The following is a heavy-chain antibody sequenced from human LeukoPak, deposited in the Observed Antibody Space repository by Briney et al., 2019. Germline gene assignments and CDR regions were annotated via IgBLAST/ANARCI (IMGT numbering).Heavy chain of an antibody. V-gene: IGHV3-48*04. CDR2: ISSSSSTI. Sequence: GGSLRLSCAASGFTFSSYSMNWVRQAPGKGLEWVSYISSSSSTIYYADSVKGRFTISRDNAKNSLYLQMNSLRAEDTAVYYCARDDGTAMALFDYWGQGTLVTVSS. J-gene: IGHJ4*02. CDR3: ARDDGTAMALFDY. CDR1: GFTFSSYS. D-gene: IGHD5-18*01.